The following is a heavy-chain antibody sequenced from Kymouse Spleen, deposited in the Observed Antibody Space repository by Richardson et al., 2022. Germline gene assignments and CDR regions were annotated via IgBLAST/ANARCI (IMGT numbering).Heavy chain of an antibody. Sequence: EVQLVESGGGLVQPGGSLRLSCAASGFTFSSYWMSWVRQAPGKGLEWVANIKQDGSEKYYVDSVKGRFTISRDNAKNSLYLQMNSLRAEDTAVYYCARHSSSSEDWFDPWGQGTLVTVSS. CDR3: ARHSSSSEDWFDP. CDR2: IKQDGSEK. CDR1: GFTFSSYW. D-gene: IGHD6-6*01. J-gene: IGHJ5*02. V-gene: IGHV3-7*01.